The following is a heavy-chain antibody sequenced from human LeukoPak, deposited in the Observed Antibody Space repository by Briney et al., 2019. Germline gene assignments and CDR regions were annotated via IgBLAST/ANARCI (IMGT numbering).Heavy chain of an antibody. CDR1: GGTFSSYA. Sequence: SVKVSCKASGGTFSSYAISCVRQAPGQGLEWVGGIIPIFGTANYAQKFQGRVTITTDESTSTAYMELSSLRSEDTAVYYCERDDGATTAGYWGQGTLVTVSS. CDR2: IIPIFGTA. J-gene: IGHJ4*02. V-gene: IGHV1-69*05. D-gene: IGHD1-26*01. CDR3: ERDDGATTAGY.